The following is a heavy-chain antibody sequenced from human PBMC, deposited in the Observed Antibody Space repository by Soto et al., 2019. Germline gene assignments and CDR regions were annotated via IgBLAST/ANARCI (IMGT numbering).Heavy chain of an antibody. D-gene: IGHD4-4*01. CDR1: GFTVSSNY. CDR3: ARVSFSNYYDYYYMDV. V-gene: IGHV3-66*01. CDR2: IYSGGST. Sequence: EVQLVESGGGLVQPGGSLRLSCAASGFTVSSNYMSWVRQAPGKGLYWVSVIYSGGSTYYADSVKGRFTISRDNSKNTLYLQMNSLRAEDTAVYYCARVSFSNYYDYYYMDVWGKGTTVTVSS. J-gene: IGHJ6*03.